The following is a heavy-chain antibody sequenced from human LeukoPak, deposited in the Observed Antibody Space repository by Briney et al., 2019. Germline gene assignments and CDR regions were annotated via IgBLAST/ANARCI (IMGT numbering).Heavy chain of an antibody. V-gene: IGHV3-21*01. Sequence: GGSLRLSCAASGFTFSSYSMNWVRQAPGKGLEWVSSISTSSSYIYYADSMKGRFTISRDNAKNSLYLQMNSLRAEDTAVYYCARENYYDSGSYSYWYFDLWGRGTLVTVSS. D-gene: IGHD3-10*01. J-gene: IGHJ2*01. CDR1: GFTFSSYS. CDR3: ARENYYDSGSYSYWYFDL. CDR2: ISTSSSYI.